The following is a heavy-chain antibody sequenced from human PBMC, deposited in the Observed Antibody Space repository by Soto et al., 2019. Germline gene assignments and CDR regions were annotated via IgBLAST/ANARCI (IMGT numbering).Heavy chain of an antibody. Sequence: GSLRLSCAASGFTFNNYAMNWVRQAPGKGLEWVSTVSGSGSRTYYADSVKGRFIASRDNSKNTQYLQMNSLRVEDTAVYYCARDLVGKGDYWGQGALVTVSS. J-gene: IGHJ4*02. D-gene: IGHD1-26*01. V-gene: IGHV3-23*01. CDR2: VSGSGSRT. CDR3: ARDLVGKGDY. CDR1: GFTFNNYA.